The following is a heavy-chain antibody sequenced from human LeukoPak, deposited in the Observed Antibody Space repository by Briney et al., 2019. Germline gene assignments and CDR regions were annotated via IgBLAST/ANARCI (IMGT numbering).Heavy chain of an antibody. CDR2: IWYDGSNK. J-gene: IGHJ4*02. Sequence: PGGSLRLSCAASGFTFSSYGMHWVRQAPGKGLEWVAVIWYDGSNKYYAGSVKGRFTIYRDNSKNTLYLQMNSLRAEDTAVYYCARGPPSSGYYYPVRYWGQGTLVTVSS. D-gene: IGHD3-22*01. V-gene: IGHV3-33*01. CDR1: GFTFSSYG. CDR3: ARGPPSSGYYYPVRY.